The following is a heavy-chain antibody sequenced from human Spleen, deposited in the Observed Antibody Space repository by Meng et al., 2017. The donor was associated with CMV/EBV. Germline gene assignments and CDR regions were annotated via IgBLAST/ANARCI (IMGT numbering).Heavy chain of an antibody. CDR3: AKEEQWLKQHSFDI. D-gene: IGHD6-19*01. Sequence: GGSLRLSCVASGFNLKAYGMHWVRQAPGKGLEWVAVLRYDGRNKYYADSVKGRFTIFRDNSNNTLYLQMNSLTAADTAVYYCAKEEQWLKQHSFDIWGQGTMVTVSS. CDR1: GFNLKAYG. CDR2: LRYDGRNK. V-gene: IGHV3-33*06. J-gene: IGHJ3*02.